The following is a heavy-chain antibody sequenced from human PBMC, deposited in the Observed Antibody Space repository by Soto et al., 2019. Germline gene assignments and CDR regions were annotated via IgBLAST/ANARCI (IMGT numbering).Heavy chain of an antibody. J-gene: IGHJ4*02. Sequence: EVQLVESGGGLVKPGGSLRLSCAASGFTFSSYSMNWVRQAPGKGLEWVSSISSSSSYIYYADSVKGRFTISRDNAKNSLYLQMNSVRAEDTAVYYCARDPLYCTNGVCYYFDYWGQGTLVTVSS. V-gene: IGHV3-21*01. D-gene: IGHD2-8*01. CDR3: ARDPLYCTNGVCYYFDY. CDR2: ISSSSSYI. CDR1: GFTFSSYS.